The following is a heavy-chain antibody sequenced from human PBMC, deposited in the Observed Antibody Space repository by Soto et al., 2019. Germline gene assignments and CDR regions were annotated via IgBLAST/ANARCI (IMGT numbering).Heavy chain of an antibody. Sequence: GGSLRLSCAASGFTFSSYGVSWVRQAPGEGLEWVSGISGSGGSTYYADSVKGRFTISRDNSKNTLYLQMYSLRAEDTAVYYCAKTGPGSSYGYYFDSWGQGTQVTVSS. CDR2: ISGSGGST. J-gene: IGHJ4*02. CDR3: AKTGPGSSYGYYFDS. V-gene: IGHV3-23*01. D-gene: IGHD5-18*01. CDR1: GFTFSSYG.